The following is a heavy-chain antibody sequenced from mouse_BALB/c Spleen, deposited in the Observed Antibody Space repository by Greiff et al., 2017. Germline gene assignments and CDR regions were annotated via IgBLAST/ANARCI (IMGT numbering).Heavy chain of an antibody. V-gene: IGHV1-69*02. J-gene: IGHJ4*01. CDR2: IDPSDSET. Sequence: QVQLQQPGAELVKPGAPVKLSCKASGYTFTSYWMNWVKQRPGRGLEWIGRIDPSDSETHYNQKFKDKATLTVDKSSSTAYIQLSSLTSEDSAVYYCARYYGSSYGGEDAMDYWGQGTSVTVSS. CDR3: ARYYGSSYGGEDAMDY. D-gene: IGHD1-1*01. CDR1: GYTFTSYW.